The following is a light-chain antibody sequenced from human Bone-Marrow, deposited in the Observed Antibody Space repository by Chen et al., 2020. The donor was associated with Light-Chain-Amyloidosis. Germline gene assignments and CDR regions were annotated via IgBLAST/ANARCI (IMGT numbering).Light chain of an antibody. V-gene: IGKV3-20*01. CDR3: QQYGSSPMYT. Sequence: EIVLTQSPGTLSLSPGERATLSRRASQSVSSSYLAWYQQKPGQAPRLLIYGASSRATGIPDRFSGSGSGTEFTLTISRLEPEDLAVYYCQQYGSSPMYTFGQGTKLEIQ. CDR2: GAS. CDR1: QSVSSSY. J-gene: IGKJ2*01.